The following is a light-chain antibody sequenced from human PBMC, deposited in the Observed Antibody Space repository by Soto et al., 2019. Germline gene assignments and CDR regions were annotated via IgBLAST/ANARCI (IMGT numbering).Light chain of an antibody. CDR3: QHYNSYSEA. V-gene: IGKV1-5*03. J-gene: IGKJ1*01. Sequence: DIQMTQSPSTLSGSVGDRVTITCRASQTISSWLAWYQQKPGKAPKILIYKASTLKSGVPSRFSGSGSGTEFTLTFSSLQPDDFATYYCQHYNSYSEAFGQGTKVDIK. CDR2: KAS. CDR1: QTISSW.